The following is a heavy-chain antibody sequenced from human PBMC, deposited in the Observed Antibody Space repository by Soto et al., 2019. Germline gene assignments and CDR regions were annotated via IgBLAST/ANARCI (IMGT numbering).Heavy chain of an antibody. V-gene: IGHV4-30-4*01. CDR3: ARNYYDNPGYFDY. CDR1: GGSISSGDYY. D-gene: IGHD3-22*01. CDR2: IYYSGST. J-gene: IGHJ4*02. Sequence: SETLSLTCTVSGGSISSGDYYWSWIRQPPGKGLEWIGYIYYSGSTYYNPSLKSRVTISVDTSKNQFSLKLSSVTAADTAVYYCARNYYDNPGYFDYWGQGTLVTVSS.